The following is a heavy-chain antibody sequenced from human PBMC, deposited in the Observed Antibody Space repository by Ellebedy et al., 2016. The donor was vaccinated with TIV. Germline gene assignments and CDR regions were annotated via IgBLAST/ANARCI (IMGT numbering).Heavy chain of an antibody. CDR3: AKDGGGFGDLSGTYFDY. D-gene: IGHD3-10*01. J-gene: IGHJ4*02. CDR1: GFTFDDYA. V-gene: IGHV3-23*01. CDR2: ISGSGGST. Sequence: GESLKISXAASGFTFDDYAMHWVRQAPGKGLEWVSAISGSGGSTYYADSVKGRFTISRDNSKNTLYLQMNSLRAEDTAVYYCAKDGGGFGDLSGTYFDYWGQGTLVTVSS.